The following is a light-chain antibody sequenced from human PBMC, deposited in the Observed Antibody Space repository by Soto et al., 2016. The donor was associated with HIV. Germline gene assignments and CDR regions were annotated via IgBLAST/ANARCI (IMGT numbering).Light chain of an antibody. Sequence: SYVLTQPPSVSVAPGKTARITCGGNNIGSKSVHWYQQRPGQAPVLVVYDDSDRPLGIPERFSGSNSGNTATLTISRVEAGDEADYYCQVWDTSSHHVVFGGGTKGDRP. CDR3: QVWDTSSHHVV. J-gene: IGLJ3*02. V-gene: IGLV3-21*03. CDR2: DDS. CDR1: NIGSKS.